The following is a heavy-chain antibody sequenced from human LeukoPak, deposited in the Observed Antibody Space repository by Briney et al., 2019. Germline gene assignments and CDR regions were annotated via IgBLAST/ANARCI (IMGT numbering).Heavy chain of an antibody. J-gene: IGHJ4*02. Sequence: PGGSLRLSCAASGFTFSSYSMNWVRQAPGKGLEWVSSISSSSSYIYYADSVKGRFTISRDNAKNSLYLQVNSLRAEDTAVYYCAREETSIVGPFDYWGQGTLVTVSS. V-gene: IGHV3-21*01. CDR2: ISSSSSYI. CDR1: GFTFSSYS. CDR3: AREETSIVGPFDY. D-gene: IGHD1-26*01.